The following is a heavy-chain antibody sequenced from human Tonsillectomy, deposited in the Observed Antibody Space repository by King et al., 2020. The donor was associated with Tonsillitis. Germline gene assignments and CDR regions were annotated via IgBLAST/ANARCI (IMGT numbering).Heavy chain of an antibody. CDR1: GYIFISYY. V-gene: IGHV1-46*01. Sequence: VQLVESGAEVKNPGASVKVSCKASGYIFISYYIHWVRQAPGQGLEWMGIINPSGGSTNYAQKFQGRVTMTRDTSTSTVYMELSSLRSEDTAVYYCARGRCSSTSCYQFWFDPWGQGTLVTVSS. J-gene: IGHJ5*02. CDR3: ARGRCSSTSCYQFWFDP. CDR2: INPSGGST. D-gene: IGHD2-2*01.